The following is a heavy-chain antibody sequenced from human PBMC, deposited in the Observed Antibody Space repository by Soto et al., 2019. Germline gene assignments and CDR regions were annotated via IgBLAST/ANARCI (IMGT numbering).Heavy chain of an antibody. V-gene: IGHV1-2*04. Sequence: QVQLVQSGAEVKKPGASVKVSCKASGYTFTGYYMHWVRQAPGQGLEWMGWINPNSGDTNYAQKFQGWVTMTRDTSISTAYMELSRLRSDDTAVYYCAREAYYDYVWGSYRFHGMDVWGQGTTVTVSS. D-gene: IGHD3-16*02. CDR3: AREAYYDYVWGSYRFHGMDV. CDR2: INPNSGDT. J-gene: IGHJ6*02. CDR1: GYTFTGYY.